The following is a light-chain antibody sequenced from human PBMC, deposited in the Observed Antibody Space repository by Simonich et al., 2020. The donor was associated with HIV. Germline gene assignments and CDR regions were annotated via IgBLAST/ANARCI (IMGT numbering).Light chain of an antibody. J-gene: IGLJ3*02. CDR2: DVS. Sequence: QSALTQPASVSGSPGQSITISCTGTSSDFGGYNYGSWYQQHPDKAPKLMIYDVSKRPSGVSNRFSGSKSGNTASLTISGLQAEDEADYYCSSYTSSSTWVFGGGTKLTVL. CDR3: SSYTSSSTWV. V-gene: IGLV2-14*03. CDR1: SSDFGGYNY.